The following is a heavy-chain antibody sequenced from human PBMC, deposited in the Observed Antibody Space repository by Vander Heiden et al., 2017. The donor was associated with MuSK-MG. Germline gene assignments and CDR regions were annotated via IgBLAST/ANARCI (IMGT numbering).Heavy chain of an antibody. CDR1: GFTFSSYE. Sequence: EVQLVESGGGLVQPGGSLRLSCAASGFTFSSYEMNWVRQAPGKGLEWVSYISSSGSTIYDADSVKGRFTISRDNAKNSLYMQMNRMRAEDTAVYYVAREVVYYGMDVWGQGTTVTVYS. CDR3: AREVVYYGMDV. CDR2: ISSSGSTI. J-gene: IGHJ6*02. V-gene: IGHV3-48*03.